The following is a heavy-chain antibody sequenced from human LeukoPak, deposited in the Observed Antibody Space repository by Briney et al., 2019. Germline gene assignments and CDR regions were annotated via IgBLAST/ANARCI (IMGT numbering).Heavy chain of an antibody. CDR1: GFTFSSYS. V-gene: IGHV3-21*04. D-gene: IGHD3-22*01. CDR2: ISSSSSYI. CDR3: AKEVGYDSSGYDDF. J-gene: IGHJ4*02. Sequence: GGSLRLSCAASGFTFSSYSMTWVRQAPGKGLEWVSSISSSSSYIYYADSVKGRFTISRDNAKNSLYLQMNSLRAEDTALYYCAKEVGYDSSGYDDFWGQGTLVTVSS.